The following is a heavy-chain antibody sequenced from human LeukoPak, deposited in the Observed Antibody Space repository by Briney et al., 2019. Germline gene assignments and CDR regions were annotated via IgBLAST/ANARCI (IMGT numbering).Heavy chain of an antibody. CDR2: IYYSGST. CDR1: GGSISSGGYY. J-gene: IGHJ4*02. D-gene: IGHD5-18*01. CDR3: ARVGTAMAVPFDY. V-gene: IGHV4-31*03. Sequence: SETLSLTCTVSGGSISSGGYYWSWIRQHPGKGLEWIGYIYYSGSTCYNPSLKSRVTISVDTSKNQFSLKLSSVTAADTAVYYCARVGTAMAVPFDYWGQGTLVTVSS.